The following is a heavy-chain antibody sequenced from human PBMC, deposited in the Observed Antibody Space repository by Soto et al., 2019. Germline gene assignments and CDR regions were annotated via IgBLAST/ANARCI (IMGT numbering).Heavy chain of an antibody. Sequence: PGGSLRLSCAASGFTFSSYAMSWVRQAPGKGLEWVSAISGSGGSTYYADSVKGRFTISRDNSKNTLYLQMNSLRAEDTAVYYCAKDTLGGMWQQLQGGDFDYWGQGTLVTVPQ. D-gene: IGHD6-13*01. V-gene: IGHV3-23*01. CDR3: AKDTLGGMWQQLQGGDFDY. J-gene: IGHJ4*02. CDR1: GFTFSSYA. CDR2: ISGSGGST.